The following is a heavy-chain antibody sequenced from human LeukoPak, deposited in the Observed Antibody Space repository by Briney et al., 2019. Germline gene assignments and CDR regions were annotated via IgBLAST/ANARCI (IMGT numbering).Heavy chain of an antibody. Sequence: SVKVSCKASGGTFSSYTINWVRQASGQGLEWMGGIIPILGTPKYAQKFQGRVTITADESTSTAYMELSSLRSEDTAVYYCASAAIDREYFQHWGQGTLVTVSS. V-gene: IGHV1-69*13. CDR2: IIPILGTP. CDR1: GGTFSSYT. J-gene: IGHJ1*01. D-gene: IGHD2-2*01. CDR3: ASAAIDREYFQH.